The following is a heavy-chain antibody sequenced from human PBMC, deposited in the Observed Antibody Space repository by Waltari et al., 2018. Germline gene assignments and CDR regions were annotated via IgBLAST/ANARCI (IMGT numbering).Heavy chain of an antibody. V-gene: IGHV4-39*01. D-gene: IGHD1-26*01. CDR3: ARRSRCELNLLLDY. Sequence: QLQLQESGPGLVKPSATLSLTCTVSGGSIGRSSSYWGWLRPPPGKGLEWIGSIYYSGSTYYNPSLKSRVTISVDTSKNQFSLKLSSVTAADTAVYYCARRSRCELNLLLDYWGQGTLVTVSS. J-gene: IGHJ4*02. CDR1: GGSIGRSSSY. CDR2: IYYSGST.